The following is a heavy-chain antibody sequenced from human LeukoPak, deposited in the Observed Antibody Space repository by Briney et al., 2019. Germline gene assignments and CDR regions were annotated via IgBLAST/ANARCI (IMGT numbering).Heavy chain of an antibody. CDR3: ATRQALVVVAAGGFDY. J-gene: IGHJ4*02. CDR1: GGTFSSNA. Sequence: ASVNLSCTSSGGTFSSNAISWVWQGPGQGLEWVWVIITIFGTANYAQKFQGRVTITTDESTSTAYMELSSLRSEDTAVYYCATRQALVVVAAGGFDYWGQGTLVTVSS. D-gene: IGHD2-15*01. CDR2: IITIFGTA. V-gene: IGHV1-69*05.